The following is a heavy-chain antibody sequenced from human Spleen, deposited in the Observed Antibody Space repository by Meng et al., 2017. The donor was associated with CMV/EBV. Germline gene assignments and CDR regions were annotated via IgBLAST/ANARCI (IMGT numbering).Heavy chain of an antibody. CDR3: ARGGRRDYYGMDV. CDR1: GGTFSSYA. CDR2: IIPILGIA. J-gene: IGHJ6*02. Sequence: SVKVSCKASGGTFSSYAISWVRQAPGQGLEWTGGIIPILGIANYAQKFQGKVTITADKSTSTAYMELSSLRSEDTAVYYCARGGRRDYYGMDVWGQGTTVTVSS. V-gene: IGHV1-69*10.